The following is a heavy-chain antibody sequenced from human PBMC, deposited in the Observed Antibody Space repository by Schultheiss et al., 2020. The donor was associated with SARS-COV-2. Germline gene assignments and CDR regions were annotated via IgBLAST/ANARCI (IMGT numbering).Heavy chain of an antibody. CDR2: IYPGGSDP. V-gene: IGHV5-51*01. J-gene: IGHJ4*02. Sequence: GESLKISCKGSGYSFTTLWIGWVRQMPGKGLEWMGIIYPGGSDPIYSPSFQGQVTMSADKSLSTAYLQWSSLKASDTAMYYCVTSVSYYFDYWGQGTLVTVSS. D-gene: IGHD3-10*01. CDR3: VTSVSYYFDY. CDR1: GYSFTTLW.